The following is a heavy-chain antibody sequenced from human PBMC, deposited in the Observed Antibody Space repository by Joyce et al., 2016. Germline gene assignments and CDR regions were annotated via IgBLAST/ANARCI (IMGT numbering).Heavy chain of an antibody. Sequence: QLQLQESGPGLVKPSETLSLICTVSGGSISSNTYYWAWIREPPGKGLEWIGSIYFSGSTYSNPALKRRVSISVDTSKNHFSLKLRSVTAADTAVYYCARQEDFFGLGSFWSKWGQGTLVTVSS. V-gene: IGHV4-39*01. CDR3: ARQEDFFGLGSFWSK. D-gene: IGHD3-10*01. CDR2: IYFSGST. J-gene: IGHJ4*02. CDR1: GGSISSNTYY.